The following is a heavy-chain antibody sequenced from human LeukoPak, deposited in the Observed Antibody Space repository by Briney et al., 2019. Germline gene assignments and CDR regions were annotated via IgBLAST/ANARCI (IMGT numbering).Heavy chain of an antibody. CDR2: IWYDGSNK. Sequence: GGSLRPSCAASGFTFRNFGMHWVRQAPGKGLEWVAVIWYDGSNKIYVDSVKGRFTVSRDNSKNALYLQMNSLRAEDTAVYYCARDRGERKYFDYWGQGTLVIVSS. CDR3: ARDRGERKYFDY. D-gene: IGHD1-1*01. CDR1: GFTFRNFG. J-gene: IGHJ4*02. V-gene: IGHV3-33*01.